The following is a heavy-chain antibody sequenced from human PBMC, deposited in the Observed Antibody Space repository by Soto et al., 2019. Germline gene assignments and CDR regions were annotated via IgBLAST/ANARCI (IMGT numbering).Heavy chain of an antibody. CDR2: IWYDGSNK. Sequence: XVSLQLSGAASGFTFSNYGMHGVRQAPGKGLEWVAVIWYDGSNKYYADSVKGRFTISRDNSKNTLYLPMNSLRAEDTAADYCARSYDILSAAFDYWGQGTLVTVSS. D-gene: IGHD3-9*01. CDR3: ARSYDILSAAFDY. J-gene: IGHJ4*02. CDR1: GFTFSNYG. V-gene: IGHV3-33*01.